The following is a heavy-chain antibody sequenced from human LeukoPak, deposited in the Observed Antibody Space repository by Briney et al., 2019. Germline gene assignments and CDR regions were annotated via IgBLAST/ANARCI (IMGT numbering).Heavy chain of an antibody. CDR1: GFTFSSYA. J-gene: IGHJ4*02. D-gene: IGHD5-18*01. V-gene: IGHV3-23*01. CDR2: ISGSGGNT. CDR3: ARLRGYSYVSDY. Sequence: PGGSLRLSCAASGFTFSSYAMSWVRQAPGKGLEWVSTISGSGGNTYYADSVKGRFTISRDNSKNTLYLQMNSLRAEDTAVYYCARLRGYSYVSDYWGQGTLVTVSS.